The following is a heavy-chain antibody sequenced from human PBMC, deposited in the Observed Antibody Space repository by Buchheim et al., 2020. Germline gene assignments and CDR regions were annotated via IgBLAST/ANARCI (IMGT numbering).Heavy chain of an antibody. Sequence: EVQLLESGGGLVQPGGSLRLSCAASGFTFSNYAMSWVRQAPGKGLEWVSAISGSGGNTYYAESVKGRFTISRDNSKNTLYLQMNSLRAEDTAVYYCAKSPDSSGYYGEAYYFDYWGQGTL. J-gene: IGHJ4*02. V-gene: IGHV3-23*01. CDR1: GFTFSNYA. D-gene: IGHD3-22*01. CDR2: ISGSGGNT. CDR3: AKSPDSSGYYGEAYYFDY.